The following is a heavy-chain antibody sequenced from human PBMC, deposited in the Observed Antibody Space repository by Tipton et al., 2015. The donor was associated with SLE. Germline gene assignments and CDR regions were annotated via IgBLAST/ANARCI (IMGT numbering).Heavy chain of an antibody. CDR1: GGSLSGYY. D-gene: IGHD2-15*01. CDR2: INHRGST. V-gene: IGHV4-34*01. Sequence: TLSLTCAVYGGSLSGYYWSWIRQPPGKGLEWIGEINHRGSTNYNPSLKSRVTISVDRSKKQFSLKLRSVTAADTAVYYCAGCGGGSCYAYWGRGTPVTVSS. CDR3: AGCGGGSCYAY. J-gene: IGHJ4*02.